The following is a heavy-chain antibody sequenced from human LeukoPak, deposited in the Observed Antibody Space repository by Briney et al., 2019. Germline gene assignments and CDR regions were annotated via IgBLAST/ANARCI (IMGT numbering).Heavy chain of an antibody. CDR3: ASAAIASDSSGYYSKDGYYFDY. V-gene: IGHV3-48*04. J-gene: IGHJ4*02. CDR1: GFTFSSYS. D-gene: IGHD3-22*01. CDR2: MGSSISTI. Sequence: PVGPLRLSCAVSGFTFSSYSMNWGREAPGKGREVGSYMGSSISTIDYADSGKGRFTISRHTAKNRLSLQLNSLRAQDTAVHYCASAAIASDSSGYYSKDGYYFDYWGQGTLVTVSS.